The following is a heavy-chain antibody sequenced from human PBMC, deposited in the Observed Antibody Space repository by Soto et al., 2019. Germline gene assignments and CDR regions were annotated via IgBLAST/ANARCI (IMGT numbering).Heavy chain of an antibody. CDR3: ARDQELDIVLMVYASDNWFDP. CDR1: GYTFTSYG. D-gene: IGHD2-8*01. CDR2: ISAYNGNT. Sequence: ASVKVSCKASGYTFTSYGISWVRQAPGQGLEWMGWISAYNGNTNYAQKLQGRVTMTTDTSTSTAYMELRSLRSDDTAVYYCARDQELDIVLMVYASDNWFDPWGHGTLVTVSS. J-gene: IGHJ5*02. V-gene: IGHV1-18*01.